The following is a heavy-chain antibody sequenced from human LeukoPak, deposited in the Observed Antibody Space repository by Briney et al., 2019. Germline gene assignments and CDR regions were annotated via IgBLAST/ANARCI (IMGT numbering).Heavy chain of an antibody. CDR3: TRDALFGSGRTHLDF. J-gene: IGHJ4*02. CDR2: IKHDGSEA. Sequence: GGSLRLSCAASEFTFNRYWMSWVHQAPGKGLEWVANIKHDGSEAHYVDSVKGRFTISRDNAKNSLSLQMNSLNVDDTGVYFCTRDALFGSGRTHLDFWSQGTLVSVSS. D-gene: IGHD3-10*01. V-gene: IGHV3-7*04. CDR1: EFTFNRYW.